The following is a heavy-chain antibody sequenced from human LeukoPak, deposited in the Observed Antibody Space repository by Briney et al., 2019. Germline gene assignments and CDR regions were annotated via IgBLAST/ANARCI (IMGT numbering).Heavy chain of an antibody. J-gene: IGHJ4*02. CDR2: ISNSGTIM. CDR1: GFIFSDFY. V-gene: IGHV3-11*01. Sequence: GGSLRLSCAASGFIFSDFYMSWLRHTPGKGLEWVSHISNSGTIMDYADSVKGRFTISRDNAKDTLYLEMSSLGVDDTAVYYCAKGHTYGMIWGQGTPVTVSS. D-gene: IGHD5-18*01. CDR3: AKGHTYGMI.